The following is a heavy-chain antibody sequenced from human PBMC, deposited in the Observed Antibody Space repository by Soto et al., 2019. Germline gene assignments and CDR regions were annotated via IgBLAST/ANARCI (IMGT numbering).Heavy chain of an antibody. Sequence: QIQLVESGGDVVQPGKSLRLSCAASGFNFGLFGMHWVRQAPGKGLEWVAFISGDGINTQYADSVRGRFTLSRDYSRKTMYLQMNSLRDEDTALYYCARGNLSFDFDSWGLGILVTVSS. V-gene: IGHV3-30*03. CDR1: GFNFGLFG. CDR3: ARGNLSFDFDS. CDR2: ISGDGINT. D-gene: IGHD1-26*01. J-gene: IGHJ4*02.